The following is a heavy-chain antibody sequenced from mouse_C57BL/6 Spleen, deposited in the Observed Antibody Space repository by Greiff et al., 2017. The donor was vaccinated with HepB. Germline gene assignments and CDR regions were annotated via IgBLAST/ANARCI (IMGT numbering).Heavy chain of an antibody. CDR1: GFTFSSYA. Sequence: EVQVVESGGGLVKPGGSLKLSCAASGFTFSSYAMSWVRQTPEKRLEWVATISDGGSYTYYPDNVKGRFTISRDNAKNNLYLQMSHLKSEDTAMYYCACYYGSSRSAMDYWGQGTSVTVSS. V-gene: IGHV5-4*01. CDR2: ISDGGSYT. CDR3: ACYYGSSRSAMDY. D-gene: IGHD1-1*01. J-gene: IGHJ4*01.